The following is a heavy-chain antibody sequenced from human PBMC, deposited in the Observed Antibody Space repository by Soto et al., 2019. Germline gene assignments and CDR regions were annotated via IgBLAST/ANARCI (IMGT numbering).Heavy chain of an antibody. J-gene: IGHJ4*02. D-gene: IGHD6-13*01. CDR1: GYSFSSYW. V-gene: IGHV5-51*01. CDR3: ARGFSGYTSSWPY. Sequence: GESLKISCKGYGYSFSSYWSGWVRQKPGKGLEWMGIIYPGDSDTRYSPSFQGQVTISADKSISTAYLQWSSLKASDTAMYYCARGFSGYTSSWPYWGQGTLVTVSS. CDR2: IYPGDSDT.